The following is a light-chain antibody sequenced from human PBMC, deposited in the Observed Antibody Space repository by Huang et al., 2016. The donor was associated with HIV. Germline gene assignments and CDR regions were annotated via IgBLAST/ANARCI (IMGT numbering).Light chain of an antibody. CDR2: GSS. CDR3: QQYDISGDT. J-gene: IGKJ2*01. CDR1: QTVTSTY. V-gene: IGKV3-20*01. Sequence: EIVLTQSPGTLSLSPGESATLSCRASQTVTSTYFAWYQQKPGQAPRLLIYGSSTRATGIPDRFSGSGAGTDFTLTISRLEPEDFAVYYCQQYDISGDTFGQGTKLEIK.